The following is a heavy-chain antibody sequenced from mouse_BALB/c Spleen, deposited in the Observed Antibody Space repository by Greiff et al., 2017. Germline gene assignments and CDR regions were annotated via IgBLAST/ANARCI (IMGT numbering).Heavy chain of an antibody. Sequence: EVKLVESGGGLVQPGGSLKLSCAASGFTFSSYGMSWVRQTPDKRLELVATINSNGGSTYYPDTVTGRFTISRDNAKNTLYLEMSSLRSEDTAMYYCAREGTTRKPFAYWGQGTLVTVSA. D-gene: IGHD3-3*01. CDR1: GFTFSSYG. CDR3: AREGTTRKPFAY. J-gene: IGHJ3*01. CDR2: INSNGGST. V-gene: IGHV5-6-3*01.